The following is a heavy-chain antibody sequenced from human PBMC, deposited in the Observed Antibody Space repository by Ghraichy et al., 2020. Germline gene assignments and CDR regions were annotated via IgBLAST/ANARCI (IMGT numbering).Heavy chain of an antibody. CDR3: ARDFGYGGNPLDS. CDR1: GFPISTYW. Sequence: GGSLRLSCAASGFPISTYWMSWVRQAPGKGREWVANIKQDASDEYYVDSVKGRFIASRDNVRNTLYLQMNSLRADDTAVYYCARDFGYGGNPLDSWGQGTQVTVSS. V-gene: IGHV3-7*01. CDR2: IKQDASDE. J-gene: IGHJ4*02. D-gene: IGHD4/OR15-4a*01.